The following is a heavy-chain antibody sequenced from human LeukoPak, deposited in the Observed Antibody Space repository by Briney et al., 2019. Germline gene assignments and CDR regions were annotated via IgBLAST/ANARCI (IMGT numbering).Heavy chain of an antibody. Sequence: GGSLRLSCLTSGFTFSTNAMSWVRQAPGKGLEWISGISGSGASTYYADSVTGRFTISRDNSRNTLYLQMNSLRGDDTAVYYCAKDVGKWKSLHFFDYWGQGTLVTVSS. J-gene: IGHJ4*02. CDR2: ISGSGAST. V-gene: IGHV3-23*01. CDR1: GFTFSTNA. D-gene: IGHD1-26*01. CDR3: AKDVGKWKSLHFFDY.